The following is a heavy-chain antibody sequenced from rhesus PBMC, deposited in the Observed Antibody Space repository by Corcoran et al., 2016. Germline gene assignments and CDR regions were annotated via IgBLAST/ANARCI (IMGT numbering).Heavy chain of an antibody. CDR3: ARKAGTGRFDV. V-gene: IGHV4-165*02. Sequence: QVQLQESGPGLVKPSETLSLTCAVSGGSISGYYWHWIRQPPGKGLEWLGYIGGSRGTTYSNPSLTSRVTISTDTSKNQFSLKLSSVTAADTAVYYCARKAGTGRFDVWGRGVLVTVSS. D-gene: IGHD1-20*01. CDR2: IGGSRGTT. CDR1: GGSISGYY. J-gene: IGHJ5-1*01.